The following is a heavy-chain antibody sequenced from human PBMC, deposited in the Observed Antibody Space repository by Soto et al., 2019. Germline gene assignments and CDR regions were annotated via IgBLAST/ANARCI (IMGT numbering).Heavy chain of an antibody. D-gene: IGHD3-10*01. V-gene: IGHV3-23*01. CDR2: ISDSGDST. J-gene: IGHJ4*02. CDR3: AKDGFSGSGKYYFDY. Sequence: EVHLLESGGGLVQPGGSLRLSCAASGFTFSNYAMNWVRQAPGKGLEWVSVISDSGDSTYYAESVKGRFTISRDKSKNTLYLHMNSLTAEDTAVYYCAKDGFSGSGKYYFDYWGKGTLVTVSS. CDR1: GFTFSNYA.